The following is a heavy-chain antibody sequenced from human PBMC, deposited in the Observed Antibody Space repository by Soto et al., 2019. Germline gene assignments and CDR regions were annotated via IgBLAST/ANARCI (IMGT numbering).Heavy chain of an antibody. V-gene: IGHV3-73*02. CDR3: TRPVYDILTGYSFDY. CDR1: GFTFSGSA. J-gene: IGHJ4*02. CDR2: IRSKANSYAT. Sequence: EVQLVESGGGLVQPGGSLKLSCAASGFTFSGSAMHWVRQASGKGLEWVGRIRSKANSYATAYAASVKGRFTISRDDSKNTAYLQMNSLKTEDTAVYYCTRPVYDILTGYSFDYWGQGTLVTVSS. D-gene: IGHD3-9*01.